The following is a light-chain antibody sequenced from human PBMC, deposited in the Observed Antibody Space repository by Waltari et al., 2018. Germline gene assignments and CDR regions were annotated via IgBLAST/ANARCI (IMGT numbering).Light chain of an antibody. CDR2: DSS. J-gene: IGKJ1*01. Sequence: EVVLTQSPATLSLSPGDRATLSCRASQSVGGYLAWYQHKPGQAPRLLIDDSSYRATGIPTRFRGSGSGTDFTLTISSLEADDFAIYYCQQRSNWPPWAFGQGTRVEV. CDR3: QQRSNWPPWA. CDR1: QSVGGY. V-gene: IGKV3-11*01.